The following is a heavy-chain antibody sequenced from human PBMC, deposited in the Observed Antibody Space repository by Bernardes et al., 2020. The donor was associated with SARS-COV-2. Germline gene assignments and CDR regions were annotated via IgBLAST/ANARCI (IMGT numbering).Heavy chain of an antibody. Sequence: WGSLRLSCTASGFTFSSYAMNWVRHAPGKGLEWDSAINVGGDNTYYAHSLRDRFTISRENSRNTLYLEMSSLSADDTAIYYCAKATEEAKVNTAVNYWGQGTLVTVSS. CDR1: GFTFSSYA. V-gene: IGHV3-23*01. CDR2: INVGGDNT. J-gene: IGHJ4*02. D-gene: IGHD5-18*01. CDR3: AKATEEAKVNTAVNY.